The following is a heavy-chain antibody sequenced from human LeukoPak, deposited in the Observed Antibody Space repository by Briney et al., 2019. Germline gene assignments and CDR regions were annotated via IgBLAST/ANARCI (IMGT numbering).Heavy chain of an antibody. J-gene: IGHJ4*02. Sequence: PSETLSLTCAVYGGSFSGYYWSWIRQPPGKGLERIGEINHSGSTNYNPSLKSRVTISVDTSKNQFSLKLSSVTAADTAVYYCARDRPRYCSSTSCQRALDYWGQGTLVTVSS. D-gene: IGHD2-2*01. CDR3: ARDRPRYCSSTSCQRALDY. CDR2: INHSGST. V-gene: IGHV4-34*01. CDR1: GGSFSGYY.